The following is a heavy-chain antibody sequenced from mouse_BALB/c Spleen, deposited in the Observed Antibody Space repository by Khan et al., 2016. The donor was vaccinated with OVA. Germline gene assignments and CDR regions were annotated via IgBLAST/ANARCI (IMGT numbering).Heavy chain of an antibody. Sequence: EVQLQESGPGLVKPSQSLSLTCSVTGYSITSGYFWNWIRQFPGNNLEWLGYIRYDGDSNYNPSLKNRISITRDTSKNQFILKLNSVPPEGTATYYCARGGSSGPAWFAYWGQVTLVTVSA. V-gene: IGHV3-6*02. CDR1: GYSITSGYF. D-gene: IGHD3-1*01. CDR2: IRYDGDS. J-gene: IGHJ3*01. CDR3: ARGGSSGPAWFAY.